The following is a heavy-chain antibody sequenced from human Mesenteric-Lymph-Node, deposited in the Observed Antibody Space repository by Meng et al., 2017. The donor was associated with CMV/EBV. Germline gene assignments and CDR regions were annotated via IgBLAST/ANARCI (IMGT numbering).Heavy chain of an antibody. J-gene: IGHJ4*02. CDR2: IYYSGST. V-gene: IGHV4-39*07. D-gene: IGHD1-1*01. Sequence: SETLSLTCTVSGGSVSSGSYYWSWIRQPPGKGLEWIASIYYSGSTYYNSALKSRVTISVDTSKNQFSLKLSSVTAADTAVHYCVRVGYNWNLFDYWGQGTLVTVSS. CDR1: GGSVSSGSYY. CDR3: VRVGYNWNLFDY.